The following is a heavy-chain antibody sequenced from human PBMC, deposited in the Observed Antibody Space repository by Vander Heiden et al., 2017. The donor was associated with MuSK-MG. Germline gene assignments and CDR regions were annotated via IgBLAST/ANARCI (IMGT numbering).Heavy chain of an antibody. J-gene: IGHJ4*02. D-gene: IGHD6-19*01. V-gene: IGHV1-69*06. CDR2: IIPIFGTA. Sequence: QVQLVQSGAEVKKPGSSVKVSCKASGGTFSSYAISWVRQAPGQGLEWMGGIIPIFGTANHAQNGQGRVTITADKSTSTADMELSSMRSEDTAVYYCASFIAGAVTFRYYYDYRGQGSMVTVSS. CDR3: ASFIAGAVTFRYYYDY. CDR1: GGTFSSYA.